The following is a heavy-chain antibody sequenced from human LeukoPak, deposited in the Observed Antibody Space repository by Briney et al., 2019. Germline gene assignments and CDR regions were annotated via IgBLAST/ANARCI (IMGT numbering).Heavy chain of an antibody. D-gene: IGHD6-19*01. CDR3: ARDLKQWLVGDDAFDI. CDR2: INPNSGGT. J-gene: IGHJ3*02. CDR1: GYTFSAYY. V-gene: IGHV1-2*02. Sequence: GASVKVSCKASGYTFSAYYIHWVRQAPGQGLEWMGWINPNSGGTDYAQKFQGRVTMTRDTSISTAFMELSRLRSDDTAVYYCARDLKQWLVGDDAFDIWGQGAMVTVSS.